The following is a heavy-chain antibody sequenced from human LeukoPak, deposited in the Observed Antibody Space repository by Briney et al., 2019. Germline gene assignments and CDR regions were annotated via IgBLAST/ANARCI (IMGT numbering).Heavy chain of an antibody. V-gene: IGHV3-21*01. D-gene: IGHD3-3*01. Sequence: GGSLRLSCAASGFTFSTCNMNWVRQAPGKGLGWVSSISSSSSYIYYADSVKGRFTISRDNAKNSLYLQMNSLRAEDTALYYCARDRSDYYPDALDIWGQGTMVTVSS. J-gene: IGHJ3*02. CDR1: GFTFSTCN. CDR3: ARDRSDYYPDALDI. CDR2: ISSSSSYI.